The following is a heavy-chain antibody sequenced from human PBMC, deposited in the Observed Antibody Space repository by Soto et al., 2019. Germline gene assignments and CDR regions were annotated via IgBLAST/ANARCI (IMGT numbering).Heavy chain of an antibody. J-gene: IGHJ6*02. D-gene: IGHD3-10*01. CDR3: AKPVQVGPHYYYGMDV. Sequence: GGSLIVSCAASGCTIRTYAMSWVRQDPGKGLEWVSAISDSGDTTSYADSVKGRFTISRDNSKNTLYLQMNSLRAEDTAIYYCAKPVQVGPHYYYGMDVWGQGTTVTVSS. CDR2: ISDSGDTT. CDR1: GCTIRTYA. V-gene: IGHV3-23*01.